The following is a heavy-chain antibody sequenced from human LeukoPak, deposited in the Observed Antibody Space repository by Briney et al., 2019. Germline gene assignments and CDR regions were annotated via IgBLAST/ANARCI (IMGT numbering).Heavy chain of an antibody. D-gene: IGHD3-3*01. Sequence: SETLSLTCAVYGGSFSGYYWSWIRQPPGKGLEWIGEINHSGSTNYNPSLKSRVTISVDTSKNQFSLKLSSVTAVDTAVYYCARGPGNYDFWSGYLSYYYGMDVWGQGTTVTVSS. V-gene: IGHV4-34*01. J-gene: IGHJ6*02. CDR3: ARGPGNYDFWSGYLSYYYGMDV. CDR2: INHSGST. CDR1: GGSFSGYY.